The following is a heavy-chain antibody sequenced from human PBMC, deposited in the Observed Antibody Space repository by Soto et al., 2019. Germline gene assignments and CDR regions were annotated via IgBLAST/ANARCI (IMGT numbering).Heavy chain of an antibody. CDR2: VSDSGTT. V-gene: IGHV4-59*08. Sequence: QVQLQESGPGLVKPSETLSLICTVSGSSSRTYYWTWVRQTPGKGLEWIGYVSDSGTTKYSPSLKSRLTISIDTSKNQFTLNLNSVTAADTAMYYCARGTGYTSGWYEFADYWGQGTLVTVSS. D-gene: IGHD6-19*01. CDR3: ARGTGYTSGWYEFADY. J-gene: IGHJ4*02. CDR1: GSSSRTYY.